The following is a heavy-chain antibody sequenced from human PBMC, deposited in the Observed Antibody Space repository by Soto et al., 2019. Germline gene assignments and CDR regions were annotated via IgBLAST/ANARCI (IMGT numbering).Heavy chain of an antibody. CDR3: ARHAVAAGAFDI. CDR1: GDSVINNQYH. J-gene: IGHJ3*02. CDR2: VHYSGNT. V-gene: IGHV4-39*01. D-gene: IGHD2-15*01. Sequence: TSETLSLTCPVSGDSVINNQYHWGWIRQPPGKGLEWIATVHYSGNTHYNPSLRSRVTISVDTSKSQFSLTLTSVTAADTAVYYCARHAVAAGAFDIWGQGTMVTVSS.